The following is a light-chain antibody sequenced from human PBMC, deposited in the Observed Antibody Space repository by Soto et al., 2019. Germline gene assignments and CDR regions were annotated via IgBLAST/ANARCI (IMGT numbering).Light chain of an antibody. CDR2: DVS. V-gene: IGLV2-14*01. Sequence: QSALTQPASVSGSPGQSITISCTGTSSDVGGYNYVSWYQQHPGKAPKLMIYDVSNRPSGVSNRFSGSKSGNTASLIISGLQAADEAEYYCCCCSYAGSSSFRVLFGGGTQLTVL. CDR1: SSDVGGYNY. J-gene: IGLJ2*01. CDR3: CSYAGSSSFRVL.